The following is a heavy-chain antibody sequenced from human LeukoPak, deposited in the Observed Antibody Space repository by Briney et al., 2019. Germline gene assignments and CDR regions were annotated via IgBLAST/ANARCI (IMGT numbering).Heavy chain of an antibody. D-gene: IGHD3-10*01. J-gene: IGHJ5*02. CDR3: ARQPGAGWFDP. CDR1: GYSFTSSW. Sequence: GESLKISCQASGYSFTSSWIGWARQMPGKGLEWMVIINPGDSDTRYSPSFQGQVTISADKSISTVYLQWGSLKASDTAMYYCARQPGAGWFDPWGQGTLVTVSS. CDR2: INPGDSDT. V-gene: IGHV5-51*01.